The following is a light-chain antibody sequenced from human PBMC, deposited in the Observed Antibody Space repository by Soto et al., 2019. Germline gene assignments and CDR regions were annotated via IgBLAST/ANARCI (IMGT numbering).Light chain of an antibody. J-gene: IGLJ2*01. CDR1: SSDVGGYNY. Sequence: QSALTQPPSASGSHGQSVTISCTGTSSDVGGYNYVSWYQQHPGKAPKLMIYEVTKRPSGVPDRFSGSKSGNTASLTVSGLQAEDEADYYCSSYGGSNNLVFGRGTKVTVL. CDR3: SSYGGSNNLV. V-gene: IGLV2-8*01. CDR2: EVT.